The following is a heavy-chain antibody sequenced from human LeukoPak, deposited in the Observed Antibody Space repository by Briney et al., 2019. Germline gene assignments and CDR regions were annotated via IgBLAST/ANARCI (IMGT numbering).Heavy chain of an antibody. V-gene: IGHV4-39*07. CDR1: GGSISSSSYY. Sequence: PSETLSLTCTVSGGSISSSSYYWAWIRQPPGKGLEWIGSIYYSGNTYYNPSLKSRVTISVDTSKNQFSLNLTSVTAADTAVYYCARPRLLYGSGPILVWGQGNLVTVSS. J-gene: IGHJ4*02. D-gene: IGHD3-10*01. CDR3: ARPRLLYGSGPILV. CDR2: IYYSGNT.